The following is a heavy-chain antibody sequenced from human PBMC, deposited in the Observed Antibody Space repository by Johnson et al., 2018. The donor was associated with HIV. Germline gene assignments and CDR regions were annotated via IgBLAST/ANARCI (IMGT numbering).Heavy chain of an antibody. D-gene: IGHD1-26*01. V-gene: IGHV3-30*02. CDR3: AKDLGQRVGAPAYYALDI. CDR1: GFTFDDYG. CDR2: IWYDGSNK. Sequence: QVQLVESGGGLVKPGGSLRLSCAASGFTFDDYGMSWVRQAPGKGLEWVAVIWYDGSNKYYADSVEGRFTISRDNSKNRLYLQMNSLRDEDTAVYYCAKDLGQRVGAPAYYALDIWGQGTVVTVSS. J-gene: IGHJ3*02.